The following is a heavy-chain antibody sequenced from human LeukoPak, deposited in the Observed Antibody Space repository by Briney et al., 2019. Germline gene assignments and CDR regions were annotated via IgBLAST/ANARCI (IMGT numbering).Heavy chain of an antibody. CDR1: GGSFSGYC. V-gene: IGHV4-34*01. Sequence: SETLSLTCAVYGGSFSGYCWSWIRQPPGKGLEWIGEINHSGSTNYNPSLRSRVTLPIEPSKNRFSLELTSVTAADTAIYYCARVVASISIDSWGQGTLVTVSS. D-gene: IGHD2-15*01. J-gene: IGHJ4*02. CDR2: INHSGST. CDR3: ARVVASISIDS.